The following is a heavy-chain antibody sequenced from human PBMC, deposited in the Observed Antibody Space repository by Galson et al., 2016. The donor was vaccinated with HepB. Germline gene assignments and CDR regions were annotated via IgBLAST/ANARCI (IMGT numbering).Heavy chain of an antibody. Sequence: SLRLSCTASGFTFENYAMHWVRQAPGKGLEWVSSFRGRANTQYADSVRGRFTASRDDSKGTLFLQMNSLTADDTAVYYCVKDRPYGTGWYGCSESWGQGTLVIVSS. V-gene: IGHV3-23*01. J-gene: IGHJ5*02. CDR3: VKDRPYGTGWYGCSES. CDR1: GFTFENYA. CDR2: FRGRANT. D-gene: IGHD6-13*01.